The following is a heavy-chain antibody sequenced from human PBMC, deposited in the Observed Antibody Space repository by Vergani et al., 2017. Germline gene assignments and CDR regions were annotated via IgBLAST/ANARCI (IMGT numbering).Heavy chain of an antibody. V-gene: IGHV3-9*01. Sequence: EVQLVESGGGLVQPGRSLRLSCAASGFTFDDYAMHWVRQAPGKGLEWVSGISWNSGSTGYADSVKGRFTISRDNAKNYLYLQMNSLRAEDTALYYCAKATQTVVTASDHVDYWGQGTLVTVSS. CDR3: AKATQTVVTASDHVDY. CDR1: GFTFDDYA. CDR2: ISWNSGST. D-gene: IGHD2-21*02. J-gene: IGHJ4*02.